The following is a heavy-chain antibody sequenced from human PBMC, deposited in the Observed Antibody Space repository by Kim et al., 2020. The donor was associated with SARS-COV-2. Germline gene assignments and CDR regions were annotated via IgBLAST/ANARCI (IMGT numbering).Heavy chain of an antibody. V-gene: IGHV1-18*04. J-gene: IGHJ6*02. D-gene: IGHD1-7*01. Sequence: ASVKVSCKASGYTFTRYGINWVRQAPGQGLEWVAWISGYNGNTNYALKFEDRVTVTTDTFSNTAYMELRSLTSDDTAVYFCARNHWNYAIGENQYKYVMDVWGRGTTVIVSS. CDR3: ARNHWNYAIGENQYKYVMDV. CDR2: ISGYNGNT. CDR1: GYTFTRYG.